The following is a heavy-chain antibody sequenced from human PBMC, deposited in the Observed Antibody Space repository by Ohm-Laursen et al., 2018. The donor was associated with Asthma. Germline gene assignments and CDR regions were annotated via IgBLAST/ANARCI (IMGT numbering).Heavy chain of an antibody. CDR2: IIPIFDIP. V-gene: IGHV1-69*10. CDR3: ARDHSSGYSFSFDY. Sequence: EASVKVSCKTSGGTFSTYAFHWVRQAPGQGLEWVGAIIPIFDIPNYAEKFQGRVTITADKSTSTAYMELSSLRSEDTAVYYCARDHSSGYSFSFDYWGQGTLVTVSS. D-gene: IGHD3-22*01. J-gene: IGHJ4*02. CDR1: GGTFSTYA.